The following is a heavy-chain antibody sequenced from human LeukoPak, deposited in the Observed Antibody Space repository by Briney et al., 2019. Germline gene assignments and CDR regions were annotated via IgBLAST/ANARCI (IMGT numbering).Heavy chain of an antibody. Sequence: GGSLKLSCAASGFTFSGSAMHWVRQASGKGLEWVGRIRSKANSYATAYAASVKGRFTISRDDSKNTAYLQMNSLKTEDTAVYYCTRHSSSVTTTTDYWGQGTLVTVSS. CDR3: TRHSSSVTTTTDY. D-gene: IGHD4-11*01. CDR2: IRSKANSYAT. CDR1: GFTFSGSA. V-gene: IGHV3-73*01. J-gene: IGHJ4*02.